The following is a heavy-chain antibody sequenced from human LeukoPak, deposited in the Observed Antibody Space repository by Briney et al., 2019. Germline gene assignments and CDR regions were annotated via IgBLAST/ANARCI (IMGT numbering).Heavy chain of an antibody. D-gene: IGHD3-10*01. V-gene: IGHV4-4*08. CDR2: IYTSGST. Sequence: SETLSLTCTVSGGSISSSYWSWIRQPPGKGLEWIGRIYTSGSTNYNPSLKSRVTISVDTSKNQFSLKLSSVTAADTAVYYCARGRAAMVRGTGWFDPWGQGTLVTVSS. J-gene: IGHJ5*02. CDR1: GGSISSSY. CDR3: ARGRAAMVRGTGWFDP.